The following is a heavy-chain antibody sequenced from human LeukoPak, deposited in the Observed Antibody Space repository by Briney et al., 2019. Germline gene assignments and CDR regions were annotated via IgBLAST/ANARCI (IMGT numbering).Heavy chain of an antibody. CDR1: GDSISSYY. J-gene: IGHJ4*02. CDR2: INHSGST. Sequence: SETLSLTCTVSGDSISSYYWSWIRQPPGKGLEWIGEINHSGSTNYNPSLKSRVTISVDTSKNQFSLKLSSVTAADTAVYYCARTVAGTDYWGQGTLVTVSS. V-gene: IGHV4-34*01. CDR3: ARTVAGTDY. D-gene: IGHD6-19*01.